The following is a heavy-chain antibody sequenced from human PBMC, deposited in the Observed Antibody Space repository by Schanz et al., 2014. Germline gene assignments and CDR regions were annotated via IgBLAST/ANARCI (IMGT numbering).Heavy chain of an antibody. CDR3: ARHGNSWYLDY. Sequence: ESGGGVVQPGRSLRLSCAGSGFSFSDYGMHWVRQAPGRGLEWVAVISYHGSERYYADSVKGRFTISRDNSKNTLYLQMNSLRAEDTAVYYCARHGNSWYLDYWGQGTLVTVSS. D-gene: IGHD6-13*01. CDR2: ISYHGSER. J-gene: IGHJ4*02. CDR1: GFSFSDYG. V-gene: IGHV3-30*03.